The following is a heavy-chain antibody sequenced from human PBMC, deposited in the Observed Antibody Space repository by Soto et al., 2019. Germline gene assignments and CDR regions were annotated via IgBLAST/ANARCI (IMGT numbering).Heavy chain of an antibody. V-gene: IGHV2-5*01. Sequence: SGPTRVKPTQALTLTCTFAGFSLTNTGVTVGWIRHPPGQPLEWLALVYPPDNKRYSPSLRNRLTIAKDTSKNRVFLTLANVRPAHTATYYSAHTHFRILTGPFGTWDRRTLVAVSS. D-gene: IGHD3-9*01. CDR1: GFSLTNTGVT. J-gene: IGHJ5*02. CDR2: VYPPDNK. CDR3: AHTHFRILTGPFGT.